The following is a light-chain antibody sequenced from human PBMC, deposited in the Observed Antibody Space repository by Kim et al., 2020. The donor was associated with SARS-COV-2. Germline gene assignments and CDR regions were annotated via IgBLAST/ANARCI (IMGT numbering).Light chain of an antibody. J-gene: IGLJ3*02. CDR1: NIGTKS. Sequence: SYELTQPPSVSVGPGQTARLTCGGNNIGTKSVHWYQQKPGQAPVVVIFYDSDRPSGIPERISGSNSGDTATLTINRVEAGDEADYYCQLWDDDSDHWVFGGGTQLTV. CDR3: QLWDDDSDHWV. V-gene: IGLV3-21*04. CDR2: YDS.